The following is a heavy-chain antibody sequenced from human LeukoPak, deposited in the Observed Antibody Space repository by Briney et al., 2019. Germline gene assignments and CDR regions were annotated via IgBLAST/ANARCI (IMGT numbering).Heavy chain of an antibody. CDR1: GFTFSSYG. D-gene: IGHD3-22*01. J-gene: IGHJ4*02. Sequence: GGSLRLSCAASGFTFSSYGMHWVRQAPGKGLEWVAVISYDGSNKYYADSVKGRFTISRDNSKNTLYLQMNSLRAEDTAVYYCASTYYYDSSGYYDMDYWGQGTLVTVSS. CDR2: ISYDGSNK. CDR3: ASTYYYDSSGYYDMDY. V-gene: IGHV3-30*03.